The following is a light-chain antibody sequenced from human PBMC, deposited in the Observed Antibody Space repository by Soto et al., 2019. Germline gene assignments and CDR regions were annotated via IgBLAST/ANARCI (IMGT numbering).Light chain of an antibody. CDR2: GAS. V-gene: IGKV3-20*01. CDR1: QSVSSK. CDR3: QQYGSSPFT. J-gene: IGKJ5*01. Sequence: EMVMTQSPATLSVSPGERATLSFRASQSVSSKLAWYQQKPGQAPRLLIYGASTRATGIPARFSGSGSGTDFTLTISRLEPEDFAVYYCQQYGSSPFTFGRGTRLEIK.